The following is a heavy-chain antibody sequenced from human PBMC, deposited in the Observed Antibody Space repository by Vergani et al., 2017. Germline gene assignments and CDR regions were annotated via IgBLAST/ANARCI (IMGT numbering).Heavy chain of an antibody. Sequence: QVQLVESGGGLVKPGGSLRLSCAASGFTFSDYYMSWIRQAPGKGLEWVSYISSISSYTNYADSVKGRFTISRDNAKNSLYLQMNSLRAEDTAVYYCARDYYDSSGYYSHAFDIWGQGTMVTVSS. CDR1: GFTFSDYY. V-gene: IGHV3-11*05. CDR2: ISSISSYT. J-gene: IGHJ3*02. CDR3: ARDYYDSSGYYSHAFDI. D-gene: IGHD3-22*01.